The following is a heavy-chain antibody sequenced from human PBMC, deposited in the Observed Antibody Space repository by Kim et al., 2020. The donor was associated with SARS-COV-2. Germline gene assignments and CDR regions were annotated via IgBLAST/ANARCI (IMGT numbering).Heavy chain of an antibody. V-gene: IGHV1-69*13. CDR3: ATSGPTVTTNYFDY. D-gene: IGHD4-17*01. CDR1: GGTFSSYA. Sequence: SVKVSCKASGGTFSSYAISWVRQAPGQGLEWMGGIIPIFGTANYAQKFQGRVTITADESTSTAYMELSSLRSEDTAVYYCATSGPTVTTNYFDYWGQGTLVTVSS. CDR2: IIPIFGTA. J-gene: IGHJ4*02.